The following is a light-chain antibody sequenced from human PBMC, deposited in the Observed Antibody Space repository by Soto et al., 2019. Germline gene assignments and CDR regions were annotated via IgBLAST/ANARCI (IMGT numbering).Light chain of an antibody. CDR3: GTWDSSLSAYV. CDR2: DNN. CDR1: SSNIGNNY. V-gene: IGLV1-51*01. J-gene: IGLJ1*01. Sequence: QSVLTQPPSVSAAPGRKVTVSCSGSSSNIGNNYVSWYQQLPGTAPKLLIYDNNERPSGIPDRFSGSKSGTSATLAITGLQTGDEADYYCGTWDSSLSAYVFATGTKVTVL.